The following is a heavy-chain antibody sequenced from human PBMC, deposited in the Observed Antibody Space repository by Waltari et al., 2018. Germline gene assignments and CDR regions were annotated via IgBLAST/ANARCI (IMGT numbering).Heavy chain of an antibody. V-gene: IGHV3-23*01. CDR2: ISGSGENT. J-gene: IGHJ4*02. D-gene: IGHD4-17*01. Sequence: EVQLLESGGTLVQPGVPLRVSCAASGVIFRSNAVGWVRQAPGKGLEWVSSISGSGENTYYAESVKGRFTISRDNSKHTVFLQMNNLRVDDTAVYYCARDPLNDYGGWDDYWGQGTLVTVSS. CDR1: GVIFRSNA. CDR3: ARDPLNDYGGWDDY.